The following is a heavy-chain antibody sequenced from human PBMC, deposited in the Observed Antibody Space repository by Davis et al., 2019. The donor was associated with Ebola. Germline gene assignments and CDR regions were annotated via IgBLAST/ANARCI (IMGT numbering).Heavy chain of an antibody. V-gene: IGHV3-23*01. D-gene: IGHD3-10*01. CDR1: GFTFSSYA. Sequence: GESLKLSCAASGFTFSSYAMSWVRQAPGKGLEWVSAISGSGGSTYYADSVKGRFTISRDNSKNTLYLQMNSLRAEDTAVYYCAREKVGDRGACWFDPWGQGTLVTVSS. CDR3: AREKVGDRGACWFDP. J-gene: IGHJ5*02. CDR2: ISGSGGST.